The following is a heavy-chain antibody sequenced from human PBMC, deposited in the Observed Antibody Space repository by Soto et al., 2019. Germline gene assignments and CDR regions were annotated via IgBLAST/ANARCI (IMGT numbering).Heavy chain of an antibody. D-gene: IGHD3-10*01. Sequence: EVQLVESGGGLVQPGRSLRLSCAASGFTFDDYAMHWVRQAPGKGLEWVSGISWNSGSIGYADSVKGRFTISRDNAKNSLYLQMNSLRAEDTALYYCEKGYGSGIYYVPTYYYYYMDVWGKGTTVTVSS. CDR3: EKGYGSGIYYVPTYYYYYMDV. CDR2: ISWNSGSI. V-gene: IGHV3-9*01. CDR1: GFTFDDYA. J-gene: IGHJ6*03.